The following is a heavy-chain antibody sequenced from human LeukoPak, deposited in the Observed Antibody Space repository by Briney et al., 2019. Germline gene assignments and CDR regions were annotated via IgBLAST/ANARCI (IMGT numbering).Heavy chain of an antibody. CDR3: ARDGGWFGDYYYYYMDV. V-gene: IGHV1-18*01. CDR2: ISAYNGNT. D-gene: IGHD3-10*01. Sequence: ASVKVSCKASGGTFSSYAISWVRQAPGQGLEWMGWISAYNGNTNYAQKLQGRVTMTTDTSTSTAYMELRSLRSDDTAVYYCARDGGWFGDYYYYYMDVWGKGTTVTVSS. CDR1: GGTFSSYA. J-gene: IGHJ6*03.